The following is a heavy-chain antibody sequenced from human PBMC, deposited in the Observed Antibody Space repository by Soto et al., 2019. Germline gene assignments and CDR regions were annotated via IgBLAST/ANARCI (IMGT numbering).Heavy chain of an antibody. Sequence: PSETLSLTCTVSGGSISTYYWSWVRQPPGKGLEWIGYIYYSGSAKYNPSLKSRVTISVDTSKNQFSLKLSSVTAADTAVYYCARGGETYYCSGSYYPYWGQGTLVTVSA. V-gene: IGHV4-59*12. D-gene: IGHD3-10*01. CDR2: IYYSGSA. CDR3: ARGGETYYCSGSYYPY. J-gene: IGHJ4*02. CDR1: GGSISTYY.